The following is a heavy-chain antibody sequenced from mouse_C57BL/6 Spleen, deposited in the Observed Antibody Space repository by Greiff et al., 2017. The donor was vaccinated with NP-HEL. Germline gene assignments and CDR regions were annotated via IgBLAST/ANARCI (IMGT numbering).Heavy chain of an antibody. J-gene: IGHJ4*01. CDR2: IYPGSGST. CDR1: GYTFTSYW. D-gene: IGHD2-3*01. V-gene: IGHV1-55*01. Sequence: QVQLKQPGAELVKPGASVKMSCKASGYTFTSYWITWVKQRPGQGLEWIGDIYPGSGSTNYNEKFKSKATLTVDTSSSTAYMQLSSLTSEDSAVDYCARGGYYDDYAMDYWGQGTSVTVSS. CDR3: ARGGYYDDYAMDY.